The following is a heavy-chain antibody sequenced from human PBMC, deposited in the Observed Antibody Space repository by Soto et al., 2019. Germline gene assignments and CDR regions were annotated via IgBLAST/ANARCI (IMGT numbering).Heavy chain of an antibody. D-gene: IGHD3-22*01. Sequence: PVASLKISGKVSGYSFTSYWISWVRQMPGKGLEWMGIIYPGDSDTRYSPSFQGQVTISADKSISTAYLQWSSLKASDTAMYYCARHAFHYYDSSGYPDYWGQGTLVTVSS. J-gene: IGHJ4*02. V-gene: IGHV5-51*01. CDR1: GYSFTSYW. CDR2: IYPGDSDT. CDR3: ARHAFHYYDSSGYPDY.